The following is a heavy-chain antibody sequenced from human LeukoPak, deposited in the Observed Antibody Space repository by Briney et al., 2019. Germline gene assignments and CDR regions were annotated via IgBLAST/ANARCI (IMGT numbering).Heavy chain of an antibody. D-gene: IGHD6-19*01. CDR2: INHSGST. V-gene: IGHV4-34*01. CDR1: GGSFSGYY. CDR3: ARGRYSSGWQRGEYFQH. J-gene: IGHJ1*01. Sequence: SETLCVTCAVYGGSFSGYYWSWIRQPPGKGLEWIGEINHSGSTNYNPSLKSRVTISVDTSKNQFSLKLSSVTAADTAVYYCARGRYSSGWQRGEYFQHWGQGNLGTVSS.